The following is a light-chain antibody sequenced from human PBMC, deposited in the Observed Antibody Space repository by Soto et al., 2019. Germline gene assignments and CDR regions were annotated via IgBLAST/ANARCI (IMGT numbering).Light chain of an antibody. CDR3: QQQST. V-gene: IGKV3-11*01. CDR1: QSVSSH. Sequence: EIVLTQSPATLSLSPGERATLSCRASQSVSSHLAWYQQKPGQAPRLLIYDASNRATGIPARFSGSGSGTDFTLTISSLEPEDFAVYYCQQQSTFGQGTKLEIK. J-gene: IGKJ2*01. CDR2: DAS.